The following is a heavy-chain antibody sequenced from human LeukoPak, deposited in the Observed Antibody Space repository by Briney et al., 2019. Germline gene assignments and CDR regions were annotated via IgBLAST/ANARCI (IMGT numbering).Heavy chain of an antibody. V-gene: IGHV4-31*03. CDR1: GGSISSGGYY. Sequence: SQTLSLTCTVSGGSISSGGYYWSWIRQHPGKGLEWIGYIYYSGNTNYNPSLKSRVTISLDSSKSQFSLRLSSVTAADTAVYYCATTWGYFDYWGQGALVTVSS. CDR3: ATTWGYFDY. CDR2: IYYSGNT. D-gene: IGHD7-27*01. J-gene: IGHJ4*02.